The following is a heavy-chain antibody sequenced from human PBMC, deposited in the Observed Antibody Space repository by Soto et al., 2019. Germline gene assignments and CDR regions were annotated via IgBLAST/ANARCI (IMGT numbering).Heavy chain of an antibody. CDR1: GLSFSTYA. CDR2: ISGSGGSI. V-gene: IGHV3-23*01. Sequence: EVQLLEFGGGLVQPGGSLRLSCEASGLSFSTYAMSWVRQAPGKALVWVSSISGSGGSIYYADSVKGRFTISRDNSKNTLYLQIKCLRVEDTAVYYCLKSPRGISVFVVVKNFPLDYWGQGSLMTVSS. D-gene: IGHD3-3*01. J-gene: IGHJ4*02. CDR3: LKSPRGISVFVVVKNFPLDY.